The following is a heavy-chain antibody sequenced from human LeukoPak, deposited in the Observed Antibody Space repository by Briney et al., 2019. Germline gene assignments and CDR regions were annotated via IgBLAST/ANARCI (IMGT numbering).Heavy chain of an antibody. CDR1: GFTFSSYA. CDR2: ISYDGSNK. CDR3: ATSPPAAALTIDY. D-gene: IGHD2-2*01. V-gene: IGHV3-30*04. J-gene: IGHJ4*02. Sequence: GSLRLSCAASGFTFSSYAMHWVRQAPGKGLEWVAVISYDGSNKYYADSVKGRFTISRDNSKNTLYLQMNSLRAEDTAVYYCATSPPAAALTIDYWGQGTLVTVSS.